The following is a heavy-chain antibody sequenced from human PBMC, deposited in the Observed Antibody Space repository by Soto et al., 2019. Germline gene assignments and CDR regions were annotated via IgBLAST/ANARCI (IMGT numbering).Heavy chain of an antibody. D-gene: IGHD2-15*01. J-gene: IGHJ6*02. V-gene: IGHV3-33*01. CDR3: ARDVSGGAYYGMDV. CDR2: IWYDGSNK. Sequence: QVQLVESGGGVVQPGRSLRLSCAASGFTFSSYGMHWVRQAPGKGLEWVAVIWYDGSNKYYADSVKGRFTISRDNSKNTLYLQMNSLRAEDTAVYYCARDVSGGAYYGMDVWGQGTTVTVSS. CDR1: GFTFSSYG.